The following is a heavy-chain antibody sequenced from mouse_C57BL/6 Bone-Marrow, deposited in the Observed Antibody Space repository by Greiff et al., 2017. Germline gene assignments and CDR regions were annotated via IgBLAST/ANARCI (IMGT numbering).Heavy chain of an antibody. CDR3: ARAYDYDAMDY. CDR2: IDPSDSYT. Sequence: QVQLQQPGAELVMPGASVKLSCKASGYTFTSYWMHWVKQRPGQGLEWIGEIDPSDSYTNYNQKFKGKSTLTVDKSSSTAYMQLSSLTSADSAVYYCARAYDYDAMDYWGQGTSVTVSS. D-gene: IGHD6-5*01. CDR1: GYTFTSYW. V-gene: IGHV1-69*01. J-gene: IGHJ4*01.